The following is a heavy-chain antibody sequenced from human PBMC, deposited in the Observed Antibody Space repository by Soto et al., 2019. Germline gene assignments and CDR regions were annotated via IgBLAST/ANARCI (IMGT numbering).Heavy chain of an antibody. Sequence: EVQLLESGGGLVQPGRSLRLSCAASGFTFSSYAMSWVRQAPGKGREWVSAISGSGGTTYYADSVKGRFTISRDNSKNTLFLQMNSLRAEDTAVYYCAKFFVETGGSSGWPWSFHYWGQGTLVTVSS. CDR3: AKFFVETGGSSGWPWSFHY. J-gene: IGHJ4*02. V-gene: IGHV3-23*01. CDR1: GFTFSSYA. D-gene: IGHD6-25*01. CDR2: ISGSGGTT.